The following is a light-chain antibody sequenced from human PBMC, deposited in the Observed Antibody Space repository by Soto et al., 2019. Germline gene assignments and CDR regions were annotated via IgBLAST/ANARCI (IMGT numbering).Light chain of an antibody. CDR3: QQYDNWPPLT. V-gene: IGKV3-15*01. CDR1: QRVSSN. CDR2: GAF. Sequence: EIVMTQSPATLSVSPGEIATLSCKASQRVSSNLAWYQQKTGQAPRLLIYGAFTRATGIPARFSGSGSGTEFTLTISSLQSEDFAIYYRQQYDNWPPLTFGGGTKVEIK. J-gene: IGKJ4*01.